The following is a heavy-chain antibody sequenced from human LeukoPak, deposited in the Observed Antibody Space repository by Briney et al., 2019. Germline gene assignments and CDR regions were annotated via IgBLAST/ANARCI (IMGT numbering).Heavy chain of an antibody. J-gene: IGHJ4*02. D-gene: IGHD6-13*01. CDR1: GGSFGVYY. CDR3: ARGLAAARVFAY. CDR2: INHSGRT. Sequence: SETLSLTCAVYGGSFGVYYWSWLRQPPGKGLEWIGEINHSGRTSYNPSLKSRVTISVDTSKNQFSLKMSSVTAADTAVYYCARGLAAARVFAYWGQGNLVTVSS. V-gene: IGHV4-34*01.